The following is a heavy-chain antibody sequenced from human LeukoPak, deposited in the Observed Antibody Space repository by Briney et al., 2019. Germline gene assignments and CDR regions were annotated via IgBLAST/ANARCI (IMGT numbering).Heavy chain of an antibody. V-gene: IGHV3-30*18. J-gene: IGHJ6*02. CDR3: AKDFEYSSSPYYYGMDV. Sequence: QAGGSLRLSCAASGFTFSSYGMHWVRQAPGKGLEWVAVISYDGSNNYYADSVKGRFTISRDNSKNTLYLQMNSLRAEDTAVYYCAKDFEYSSSPYYYGMDVWGQGTTVTVS. D-gene: IGHD6-6*01. CDR1: GFTFSSYG. CDR2: ISYDGSNN.